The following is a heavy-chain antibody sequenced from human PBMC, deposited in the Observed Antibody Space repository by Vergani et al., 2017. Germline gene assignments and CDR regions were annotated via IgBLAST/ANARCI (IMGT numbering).Heavy chain of an antibody. CDR1: GFTFRSYA. Sequence: EVQLLESGGGLVQPGGSLRLSCAASGFTFRSYAMSWVRQAPGKGLEWVSAISGSGGSTYYADSVKGRVTISRDNSKTTLYLQVNSPRAVDTAVYYCAKDPLPHLAAIASAVTTHWGQGTLVTVSS. CDR3: AKDPLPHLAAIASAVTTH. J-gene: IGHJ4*02. D-gene: IGHD6-13*01. CDR2: ISGSGGST. V-gene: IGHV3-23*01.